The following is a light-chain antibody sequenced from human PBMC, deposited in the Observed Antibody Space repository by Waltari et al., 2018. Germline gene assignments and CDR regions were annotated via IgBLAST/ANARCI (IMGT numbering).Light chain of an antibody. J-gene: IGLJ2*01. CDR2: DVT. Sequence: SYELTQPPSVSVSPGQMAKITCGGDNFGSKYIHWYQQKSTQAPVVVIYDVTERPSGIPERFSGSKSGNTATLTISGVEAGDEADYYCQVWDSRSDHWVFGGGTRLTVL. CDR1: NFGSKY. V-gene: IGLV3-21*02. CDR3: QVWDSRSDHWV.